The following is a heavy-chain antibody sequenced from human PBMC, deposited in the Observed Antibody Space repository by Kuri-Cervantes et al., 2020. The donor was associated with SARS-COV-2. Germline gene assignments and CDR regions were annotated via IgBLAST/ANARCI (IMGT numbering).Heavy chain of an antibody. CDR1: ETTFPNYD. J-gene: IGHJ4*02. CDR2: ISAYNGNT. CDR3: AISVVTRGFYFDY. Sequence: ASVKVSCKAPETTFPNYDINWVRQAPGQGLEWMGWISAYNGNTNYAQKLQGRVTMTTDTSTSTAYMELRSLRSDDTAVYYCAISVVTRGFYFDYWGQGTLVTVSS. D-gene: IGHD4-23*01. V-gene: IGHV1-18*01.